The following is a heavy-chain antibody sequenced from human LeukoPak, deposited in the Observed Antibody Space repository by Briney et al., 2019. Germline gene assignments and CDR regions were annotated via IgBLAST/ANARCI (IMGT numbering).Heavy chain of an antibody. CDR3: GRDGYCSSTSCYLGYYYMDV. Sequence: GGSLRLSCAASGFTFSSYSMSWVRQAPGKGLEWVSSISSSSSYIYYADSVKGRFTISRDNAKNSLYLQMNSLRAEDTAVYYCGRDGYCSSTSCYLGYYYMDVWGKGTTVTVSS. CDR2: ISSSSSYI. D-gene: IGHD2-2*03. V-gene: IGHV3-21*01. J-gene: IGHJ6*03. CDR1: GFTFSSYS.